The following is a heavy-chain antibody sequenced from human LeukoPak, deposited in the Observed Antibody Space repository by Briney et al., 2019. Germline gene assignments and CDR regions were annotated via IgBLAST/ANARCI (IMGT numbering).Heavy chain of an antibody. CDR1: GGSFSGYY. CDR3: ARPGGDGYNDY. J-gene: IGHJ4*02. Sequence: SETLSLTCAVYGGSFSGYYWSWIRQPPGKGLEWIGEINHSGSTNYNPSLKGRVTISVDTSKNQFSLKLSSVTAADTAVYYCARPGGDGYNDYWGQGTLVTVSS. V-gene: IGHV4-34*01. CDR2: INHSGST. D-gene: IGHD5-24*01.